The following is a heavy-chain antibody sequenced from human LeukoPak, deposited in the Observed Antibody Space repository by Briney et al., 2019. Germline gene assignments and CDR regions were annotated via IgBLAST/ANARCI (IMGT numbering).Heavy chain of an antibody. D-gene: IGHD3-10*01. CDR3: AKSGYYGSGSYTDY. CDR1: GFTFSSYD. J-gene: IGHJ4*02. Sequence: GGSLRLSCVASGFTFSSYDMSWVRQAPGKGLEWVSAISGSGGSTYYADSVKGRFTISRDNSKNTLYLQMISLRAEDTAVYYCAKSGYYGSGSYTDYWGQGTLVTVSS. CDR2: ISGSGGST. V-gene: IGHV3-23*01.